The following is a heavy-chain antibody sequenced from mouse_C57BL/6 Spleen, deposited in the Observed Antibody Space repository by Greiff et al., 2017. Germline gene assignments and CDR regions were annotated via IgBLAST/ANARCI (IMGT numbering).Heavy chain of an antibody. D-gene: IGHD1-1*01. V-gene: IGHV1-81*01. Sequence: VQLQQSGAELARPGASVKLSCKASGYTFTSYGISWVKQRTGQGLEWIGEIYPRSGNTYYNEKFKGKATLTAGKSSSTAYMELRSLTSEDSAVYFCERYSQNYYGSSWDAMDYWGQGTSVTVSS. CDR3: ERYSQNYYGSSWDAMDY. J-gene: IGHJ4*01. CDR1: GYTFTSYG. CDR2: IYPRSGNT.